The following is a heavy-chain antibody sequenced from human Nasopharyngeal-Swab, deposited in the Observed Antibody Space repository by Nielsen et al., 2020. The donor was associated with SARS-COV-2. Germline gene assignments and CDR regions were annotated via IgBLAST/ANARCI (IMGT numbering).Heavy chain of an antibody. Sequence: GESLKISCTASGFTFGDYAMSWFRQAPGKGLEWVGFIRSKGYGGTTEYAASVKGRFTISTDDSKSIAYLQMNSLKTEDTAVYYCTRDQIEDWGDYEGEDGMDVWGQGTTVTVSS. J-gene: IGHJ6*02. CDR1: GFTFGDYA. CDR2: IRSKGYGGTT. D-gene: IGHD4-17*01. CDR3: TRDQIEDWGDYEGEDGMDV. V-gene: IGHV3-49*03.